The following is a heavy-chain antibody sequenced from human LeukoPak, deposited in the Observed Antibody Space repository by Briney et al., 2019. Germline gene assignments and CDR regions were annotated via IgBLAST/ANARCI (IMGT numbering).Heavy chain of an antibody. CDR2: IRSKAYGGTT. V-gene: IGHV3-49*04. D-gene: IGHD3-9*01. CDR1: GFTFGDYA. Sequence: GGSLRLSCTASGFTFGDYAMSWVRQAPGKGLEWVGFIRSKAYGGTTEYAASVKGRFTISRDDSKSIAYLQMNSLKTEDTAVYYCTRMYYDILTGYSEYFQHWGQGTLVTVSS. CDR3: TRMYYDILTGYSEYFQH. J-gene: IGHJ1*01.